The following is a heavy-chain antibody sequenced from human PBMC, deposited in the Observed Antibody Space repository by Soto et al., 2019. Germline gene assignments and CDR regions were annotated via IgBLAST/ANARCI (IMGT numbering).Heavy chain of an antibody. V-gene: IGHV4-61*01. Sequence: PSETLSLTFTVSGGSVSIGSYYWSLIRQPPGKGLEWIGYIYYSGRKNYNTYLKSRVNISVDTSKNQFSLKLSSVTAADTAVYYCSSGWIGYNWFDHWGQGTLVTVSS. CDR2: IYYSGRK. J-gene: IGHJ5*02. CDR1: GGSVSIGSYY. D-gene: IGHD6-19*01. CDR3: SSGWIGYNWFDH.